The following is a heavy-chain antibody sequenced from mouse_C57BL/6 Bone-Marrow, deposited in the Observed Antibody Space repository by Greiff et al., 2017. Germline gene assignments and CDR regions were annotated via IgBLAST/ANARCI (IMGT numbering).Heavy chain of an antibody. V-gene: IGHV1-69*01. J-gene: IGHJ3*01. CDR3: ARGSSYGFAD. Sequence: QVQLQQPGAELVMPGASVKLSCKASGYTFTSYWMHWVKQRPGQGLEWIGEIDPSDSYTNYNQKFKGKSTLTVDKSASTAYMQLSSLTSEDSAVYYCARGSSYGFADWGQGTLVTVSA. CDR2: IDPSDSYT. D-gene: IGHD1-1*01. CDR1: GYTFTSYW.